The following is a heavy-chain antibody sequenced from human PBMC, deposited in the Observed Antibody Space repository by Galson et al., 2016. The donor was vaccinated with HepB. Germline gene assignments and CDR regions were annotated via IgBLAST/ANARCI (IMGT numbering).Heavy chain of an antibody. J-gene: IGHJ4*02. CDR1: GGSLSSSDW. Sequence: LTCAVSGGSLSSSDWWSWVRQPPGKGLEWIGEIFHSGSTNYNPSLKSRVTISVDKSKNQFSLKLSSVTAADTAVYYCAKEGEWDLLNSFDSWGQGTLVTVSS. V-gene: IGHV4-4*02. CDR2: IFHSGST. CDR3: AKEGEWDLLNSFDS. D-gene: IGHD1-26*01.